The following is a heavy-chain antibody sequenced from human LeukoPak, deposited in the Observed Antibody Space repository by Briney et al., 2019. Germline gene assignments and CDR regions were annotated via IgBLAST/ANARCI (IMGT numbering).Heavy chain of an antibody. CDR3: ARDEARGYDFRPQDH. J-gene: IGHJ4*02. D-gene: IGHD3-3*01. CDR1: GFTFSSYW. CDR2: INTDGSST. Sequence: GGSLRLSCAASGFTFSSYWMHWVRQAPGKGLVWVSRINTDGSSTSYADSVEGRFTISRDNAKNSLYLQMNSLRVEDTAVYYCARDEARGYDFRPQDHWGQGTLVSVSS. V-gene: IGHV3-74*01.